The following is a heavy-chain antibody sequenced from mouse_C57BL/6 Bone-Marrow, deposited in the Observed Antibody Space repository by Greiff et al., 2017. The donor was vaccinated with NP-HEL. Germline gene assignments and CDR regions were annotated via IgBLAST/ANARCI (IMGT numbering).Heavy chain of an antibody. CDR2: ITHSGET. CDR1: GFPITSGYY. J-gene: IGHJ1*03. CDR3: AGDSHYYGSSYWYFDV. D-gene: IGHD1-1*01. V-gene: IGHV12-3*01. Sequence: LQESGPGLVKPSQSLFLTCSITGFPITSGYYWIWIRQSPGKPLEWMGYITHSGETFYNPSLQSPISITRETSKNQFFLQLNSVTTEDTAMYYCAGDSHYYGSSYWYFDVWGTGTTVTVSS.